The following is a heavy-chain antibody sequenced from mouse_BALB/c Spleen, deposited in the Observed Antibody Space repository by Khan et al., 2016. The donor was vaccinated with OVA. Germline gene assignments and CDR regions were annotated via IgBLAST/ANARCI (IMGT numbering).Heavy chain of an antibody. Sequence: QVQLKESGPGLVAPSQSLSITCTVSGFSLTSYGVHWVRQPPGKGLEWLGVIWAGGSTNYNSALMSRLSISKDNSKSQVFLKMNSLQTDDTAMYYCARETYYAMDYWGQGTSGTVSS. V-gene: IGHV2-9*02. CDR1: GFSLTSYG. J-gene: IGHJ4*01. CDR2: IWAGGST. CDR3: ARETYYAMDY.